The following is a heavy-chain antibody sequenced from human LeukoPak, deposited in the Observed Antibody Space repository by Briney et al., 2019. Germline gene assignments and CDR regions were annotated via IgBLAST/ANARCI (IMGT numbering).Heavy chain of an antibody. CDR2: IYPGDSDT. Sequence: GESLKISCKASTYRFTKYWMAWVRQVPGKGLEWMGTIYPGDSDTRYNPPFQGHVTISADKSITPAFLPWISLNASHTAVFSCARRGQSGYSSGPEGLDLWGQGTMVTVSS. CDR3: ARRGQSGYSSGPEGLDL. D-gene: IGHD5-18*01. V-gene: IGHV5-51*01. J-gene: IGHJ3*01. CDR1: TYRFTKYW.